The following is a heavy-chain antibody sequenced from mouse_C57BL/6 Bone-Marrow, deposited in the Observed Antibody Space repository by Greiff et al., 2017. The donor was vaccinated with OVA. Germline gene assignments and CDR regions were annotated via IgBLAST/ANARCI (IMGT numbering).Heavy chain of an antibody. D-gene: IGHD1-1*01. J-gene: IGHJ3*01. CDR2: ISSGGSYT. V-gene: IGHV5-6*02. Sequence: DVMLVESGGDLVKPGGSLKLSCAASGFTFSSYGMSWVRQTPDKRLEWVATISSGGSYTYYPDSVKGRFTISRDNAKNTLYLQMSSLKSEDTAMYYCARLYYYGSSSWFAYWGQGTLVTVSA. CDR3: ARLYYYGSSSWFAY. CDR1: GFTFSSYG.